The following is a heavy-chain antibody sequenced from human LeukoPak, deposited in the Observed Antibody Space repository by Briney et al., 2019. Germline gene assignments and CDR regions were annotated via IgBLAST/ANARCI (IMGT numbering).Heavy chain of an antibody. CDR1: GGSISSGSYY. J-gene: IGHJ6*03. D-gene: IGHD3-10*01. Sequence: SETLSLTCTVPGGSISSGSYYWSWIRQPAGKGLEWIGRIYTSGSTNYNPSLKSRVTISVDTSKNQFSLKLSSVTAADTAVYYCVRLSMDRGYYYYMDVWGKGTTVTVSS. CDR2: IYTSGST. CDR3: VRLSMDRGYYYYMDV. V-gene: IGHV4-61*02.